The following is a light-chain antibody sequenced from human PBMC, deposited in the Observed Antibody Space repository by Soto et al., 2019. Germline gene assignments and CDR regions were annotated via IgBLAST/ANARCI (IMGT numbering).Light chain of an antibody. CDR1: QGISNY. J-gene: IGKJ4*01. CDR3: QKYNHAPN. Sequence: DIQMTQSPSSLSASVGDRVTITCRASQGISNYLAWYQQKPGKVPELLIYAASTLHSGVPSQFSGSGSGTDFALTSNGLHAEDVATYYCQKYNHAPNFGGGTEVEIK. CDR2: AAS. V-gene: IGKV1-27*01.